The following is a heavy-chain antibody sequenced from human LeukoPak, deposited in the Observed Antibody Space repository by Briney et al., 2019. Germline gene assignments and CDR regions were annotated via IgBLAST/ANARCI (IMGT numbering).Heavy chain of an antibody. CDR1: GYSFASFW. CDR3: ASIIVAAAGRGYYYYGMDV. Sequence: GESLKISCKGSGYSFASFWIGWVRQMPGKGLEWMGIIYPDDSDTRYSPSFQGQVTISADKSISTTYVQWSSLKASDTAMYYCASIIVAAAGRGYYYYGMDVWGQGTTVTVSS. V-gene: IGHV5-51*01. CDR2: IYPDDSDT. J-gene: IGHJ6*02. D-gene: IGHD6-13*01.